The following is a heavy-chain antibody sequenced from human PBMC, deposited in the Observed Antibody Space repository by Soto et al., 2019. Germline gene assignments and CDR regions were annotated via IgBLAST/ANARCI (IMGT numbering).Heavy chain of an antibody. D-gene: IGHD6-13*01. J-gene: IGHJ4*02. CDR1: GFTFSSYA. V-gene: IGHV3-64D*08. CDR3: VKSKTVRQQLDRPYFDY. Sequence: GGSLRLSCSASGFTFSSYAMHWVRQAPGKGLEYVSAISSNGGSTYYADSVKGRFTISRDNSKNTLYLQMSSLRAEDTAVYYCVKSKTVRQQLDRPYFDYWGQGTLVTVSS. CDR2: ISSNGGST.